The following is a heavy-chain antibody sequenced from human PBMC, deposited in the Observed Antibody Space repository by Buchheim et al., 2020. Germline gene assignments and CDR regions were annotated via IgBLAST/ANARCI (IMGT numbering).Heavy chain of an antibody. CDR2: IDWDDDT. CDR3: ARMSYDEYSPYFDY. D-gene: IGHD6-6*01. CDR1: GFSLSAKGLC. Sequence: QVTLRESGPALVKPTQTLTLTCTFSGFSLSAKGLCVNWIRQSPGKALEWLARIDWDDDTFFNTSLKTRLTISKDTSKNQVGLTMTNMDHVDTATYYCARMSYDEYSPYFDYWGQG. J-gene: IGHJ4*02. V-gene: IGHV2-70*17.